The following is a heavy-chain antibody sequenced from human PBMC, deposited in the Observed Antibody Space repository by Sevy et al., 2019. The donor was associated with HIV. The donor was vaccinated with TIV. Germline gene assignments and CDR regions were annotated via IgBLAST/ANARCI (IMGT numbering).Heavy chain of an antibody. V-gene: IGHV3-48*02. D-gene: IGHD4-17*01. Sequence: GGSLRLSCAASGFTFSSYSMNWVRQAPGKGLEWVSYISSSSSTIYYADSVKGRFTISRDNAKHSLYLQMNSLRDEDTAVYYCARDPDYGDTNPLDYWGQGTLVTVSS. J-gene: IGHJ4*02. CDR2: ISSSSSTI. CDR1: GFTFSSYS. CDR3: ARDPDYGDTNPLDY.